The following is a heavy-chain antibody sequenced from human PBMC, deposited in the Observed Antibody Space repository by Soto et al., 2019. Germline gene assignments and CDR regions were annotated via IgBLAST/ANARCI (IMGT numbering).Heavy chain of an antibody. CDR2: ITETGGDT. CDR3: TKASSDRNHMEV. J-gene: IGHJ6*02. V-gene: IGHV3-23*01. Sequence: GGSLRLSCAASGLTFGNFVMRWVRQTPGKGLEWVSTITETGGDTYYTDSVKGRFTISRDNSKNTLYLQMTSLRAEDTALYYCTKASSDRNHMEVWGPGTTVTVSS. CDR1: GLTFGNFV.